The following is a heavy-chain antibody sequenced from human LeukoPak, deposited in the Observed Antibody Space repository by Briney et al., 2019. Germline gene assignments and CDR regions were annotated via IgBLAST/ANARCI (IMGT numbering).Heavy chain of an antibody. CDR2: ISGSGGNT. J-gene: IGHJ4*02. V-gene: IGHV3-23*01. Sequence: GGSLRLSCAASGFTFSSYAMSWVRQAPGKGLEWVSAISGSGGNTYYADSVKGRFTISRDNSKNTLYLQMNSLRGEDTAVYSCTKCSTGSCYSPIDYWGQGTLVTVSS. CDR1: GFTFSSYA. D-gene: IGHD2-15*01. CDR3: TKCSTGSCYSPIDY.